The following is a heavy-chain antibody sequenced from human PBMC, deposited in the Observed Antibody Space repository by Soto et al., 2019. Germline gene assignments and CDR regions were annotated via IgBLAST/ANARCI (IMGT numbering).Heavy chain of an antibody. CDR1: GFIVSANY. V-gene: IGHV3-66*01. CDR2: IYGAGNT. CDR3: ARGGYSQRWLEYFDP. J-gene: IGHJ5*02. Sequence: EVQLVESGGGLVQPGGSLRLSCAAYGFIVSANYMGWVRQAPGKGLEWVSTIYGAGNTFYADSVKDRFTISRDISRNTLDLQMNSLRVEDTAVYYCARGGYSQRWLEYFDPWGQGTLVTVSS. D-gene: IGHD1-26*01.